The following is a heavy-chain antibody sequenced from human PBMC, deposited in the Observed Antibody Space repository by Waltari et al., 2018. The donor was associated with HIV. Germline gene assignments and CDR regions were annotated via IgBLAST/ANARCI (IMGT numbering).Heavy chain of an antibody. D-gene: IGHD3-9*01. Sequence: QVQLQESGPGLVKPSETLSLTCAVSGYSISSGYYWGWIRQPPGKGLEWIGSLYHSGDTYYNPSLKSRISISLYTSKNHFSLKLSSVTAADTAVYFCARAVLRYFDNWFDPWGQGTLVTVS. V-gene: IGHV4-38-2*01. CDR2: LYHSGDT. CDR1: GYSISSGYY. CDR3: ARAVLRYFDNWFDP. J-gene: IGHJ5*02.